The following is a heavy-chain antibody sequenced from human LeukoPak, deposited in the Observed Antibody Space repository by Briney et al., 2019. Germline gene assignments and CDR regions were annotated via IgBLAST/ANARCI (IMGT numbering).Heavy chain of an antibody. Sequence: ASVKVSCKASGYSFRGYGITWVRQAPGQGLGWMGWISVYNVKTHYAQNLQGRVSMTTDTSTSTAYMELRSLRSDDTAVYYCARGRYSGSLLDYWGQGTLVTVSS. D-gene: IGHD1-26*01. CDR1: GYSFRGYG. J-gene: IGHJ4*02. CDR3: ARGRYSGSLLDY. CDR2: ISVYNVKT. V-gene: IGHV1-18*01.